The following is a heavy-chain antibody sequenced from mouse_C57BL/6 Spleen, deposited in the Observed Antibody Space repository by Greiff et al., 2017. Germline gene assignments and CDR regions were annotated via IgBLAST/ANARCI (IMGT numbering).Heavy chain of an antibody. CDR3: ARWATVVEGDAMDY. CDR2: IWTGGGT. Sequence: QVQLQQSGPGLVAPSQSLSITCTVSGFSLTSYAISWVRQPPGKGLEWLGVIWTGGGTNYNSALKSRLSISKDNSKSQVFLKMNSLQTDDTARYYCARWATVVEGDAMDYWGQGTSVTVSS. CDR1: GFSLTSYA. V-gene: IGHV2-9-1*01. J-gene: IGHJ4*01. D-gene: IGHD1-1*01.